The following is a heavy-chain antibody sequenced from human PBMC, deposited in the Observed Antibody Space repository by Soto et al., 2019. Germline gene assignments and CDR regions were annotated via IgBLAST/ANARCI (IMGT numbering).Heavy chain of an antibody. CDR2: INPSGGST. V-gene: IGHV1-46*01. D-gene: IGHD6-19*01. CDR1: GSTFTSYY. Sequence: GASVKVSCKPSGSTFTSYYMHWVRQPPGQGLEWMAIINPSGGSTSYAQKFQGRVTMTRDTSTSTVYMELSSLRSEDTAVYYCARDQLEYSSGWYNYYYYYGMDVWGQGTTVTVSS. CDR3: ARDQLEYSSGWYNYYYYYGMDV. J-gene: IGHJ6*02.